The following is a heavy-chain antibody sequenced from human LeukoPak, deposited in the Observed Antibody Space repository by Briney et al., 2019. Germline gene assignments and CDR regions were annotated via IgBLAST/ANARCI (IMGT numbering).Heavy chain of an antibody. D-gene: IGHD3-22*01. CDR2: MNPNSGNT. J-gene: IGHJ4*02. V-gene: IGHV1-8*01. CDR3: ARGDYYDSSGYLVDFDY. Sequence: GASVKVSCKASGYTFTSYDINWVRQATGQGLEWMGWMNPNSGNTGYAQKFQGRVTMTRNTSISTAYMELSSLRSEDTAVYYCARGDYYDSSGYLVDFDYWGQGTLVTVSS. CDR1: GYTFTSYD.